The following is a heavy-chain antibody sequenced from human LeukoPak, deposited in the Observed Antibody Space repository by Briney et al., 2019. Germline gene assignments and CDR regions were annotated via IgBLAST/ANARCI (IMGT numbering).Heavy chain of an antibody. CDR1: GYSISSGYY. CDR3: ARGPPPSSSSGIMVRNWFDP. J-gene: IGHJ5*02. Sequence: SETLSLTCTVSGYSISSGYYWGWIRQPPGKGLEWIGSIYHSGSTYYNPSLKSRVTISVDTSKNQFSLKLSSVTAADTAVYYCARGPPPSSSSGIMVRNWFDPWGQGTLVTVSS. D-gene: IGHD6-6*01. CDR2: IYHSGST. V-gene: IGHV4-38-2*02.